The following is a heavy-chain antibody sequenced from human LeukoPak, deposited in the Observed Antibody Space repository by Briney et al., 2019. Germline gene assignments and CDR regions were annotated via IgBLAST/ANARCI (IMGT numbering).Heavy chain of an antibody. CDR3: ARGRQWLGPIYYYYYGMDV. Sequence: GASVKVSCKASGYTFTSYDINWVRQATGQGLEWMGWMNPNSGNTGYAQKFQGRVTMTRNTSISTAYMELSSLRSEDTAVYYCARGRQWLGPIYYYYYGMDVWGQGTTVTVS. CDR2: MNPNSGNT. CDR1: GYTFTSYD. V-gene: IGHV1-8*01. D-gene: IGHD6-19*01. J-gene: IGHJ6*02.